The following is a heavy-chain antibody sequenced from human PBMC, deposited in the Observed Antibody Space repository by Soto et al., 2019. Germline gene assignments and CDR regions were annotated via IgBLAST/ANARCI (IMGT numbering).Heavy chain of an antibody. Sequence: GASVKVSCKASGGTFSRNAISWVRQAPGQGLEWMGWINPYSGGTNYAQNFQGRVTMTRDTSISTGYMEMWRLGFDDTAVYYCARSIVGGTADYYGMDVWGQGTTVTVSS. V-gene: IGHV1-2*02. J-gene: IGHJ6*02. CDR2: INPYSGGT. D-gene: IGHD1-26*01. CDR1: GGTFSRNA. CDR3: ARSIVGGTADYYGMDV.